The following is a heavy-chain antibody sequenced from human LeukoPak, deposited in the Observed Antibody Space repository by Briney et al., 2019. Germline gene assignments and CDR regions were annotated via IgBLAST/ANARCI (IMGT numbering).Heavy chain of an antibody. Sequence: GGSLRLSCAASGFTFDDYAMHWVRQAPGKGLEWVSLISGDGGSTYYADSVKGRFTIPRDNSKNSLYLQMNSLRTEDTALYYCAKGQYYDILTGYFDYWGQGTLVTVSS. CDR1: GFTFDDYA. CDR2: ISGDGGST. J-gene: IGHJ4*02. D-gene: IGHD3-9*01. CDR3: AKGQYYDILTGYFDY. V-gene: IGHV3-43*02.